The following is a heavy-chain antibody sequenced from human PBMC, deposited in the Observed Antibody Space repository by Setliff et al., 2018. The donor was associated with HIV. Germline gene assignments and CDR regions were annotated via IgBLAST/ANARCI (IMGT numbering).Heavy chain of an antibody. Sequence: ASVKVSCKASGGTFSSYAISWVRQAPGQGLEWMGGIIPIFGTANYAQKFQGRVTITTDESTSTAYMELSSLRSEDTAVYYCARGITMVRGPEENWFDPWGQGTLVT. V-gene: IGHV1-69*05. CDR1: GGTFSSYA. CDR3: ARGITMVRGPEENWFDP. J-gene: IGHJ5*02. CDR2: IIPIFGTA. D-gene: IGHD3-10*01.